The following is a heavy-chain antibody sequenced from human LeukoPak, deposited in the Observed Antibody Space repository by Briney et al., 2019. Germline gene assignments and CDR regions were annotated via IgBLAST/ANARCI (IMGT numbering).Heavy chain of an antibody. D-gene: IGHD3-22*01. V-gene: IGHV3-53*01. CDR3: ARDLRDDSSGYYYYYYGMDV. Sequence: PGGSLRLSCAASGFTFSSYSMNWVRQAPGKGLEWVSVIYSGGSTYYADSVKGRFTISRDNSKNTLYLQMNSLRAEDTAVYYCARDLRDDSSGYYYYYYGMDVWGQGTTVTVSS. CDR2: IYSGGST. J-gene: IGHJ6*02. CDR1: GFTFSSYS.